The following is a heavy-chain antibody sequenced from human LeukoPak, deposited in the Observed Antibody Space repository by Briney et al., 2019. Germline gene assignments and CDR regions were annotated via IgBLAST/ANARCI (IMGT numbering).Heavy chain of an antibody. CDR3: ASPTYYYDSSGYFDAFDI. J-gene: IGHJ3*02. CDR2: IYYSGST. Sequence: TSQTLSLTCTVSGGSISSGDYYWSWIRQPPGKGLEWIGYIYYSGSTYYNPSLKSRVTISVDTSKNQFSLKLGSVTAADTAVYYCASPTYYYDSSGYFDAFDIWGQGTMVTVSS. V-gene: IGHV4-30-4*08. CDR1: GGSISSGDYY. D-gene: IGHD3-22*01.